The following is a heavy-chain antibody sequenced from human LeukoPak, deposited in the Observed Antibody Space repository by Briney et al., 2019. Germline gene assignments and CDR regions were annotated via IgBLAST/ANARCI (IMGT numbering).Heavy chain of an antibody. CDR3: ARDPYYYGSGPGDY. D-gene: IGHD3-10*01. J-gene: IGHJ4*02. Sequence: GGSLRLSCAASGFTFSSYAMHWVRQAPGKGLEWVAVISYDGSNKYYADSVKGRFTISRDNAKNSLYLQMNSLRAEDTAVYYCARDPYYYGSGPGDYWGQGTLVTVSS. CDR1: GFTFSSYA. CDR2: ISYDGSNK. V-gene: IGHV3-30-3*01.